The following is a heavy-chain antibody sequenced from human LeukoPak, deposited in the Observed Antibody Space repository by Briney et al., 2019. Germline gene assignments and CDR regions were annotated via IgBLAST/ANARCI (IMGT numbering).Heavy chain of an antibody. D-gene: IGHD3-22*01. J-gene: IGHJ4*02. CDR2: INPSKHGT. V-gene: IGHV1-2*02. CDR3: ARRGYDSREHFFDY. CDR1: AYTFADYY. Sequence: ASVPVSCKASAYTFADYYMHWVRPAPGQGREWMGWINPSKHGTRYAQRFQGRVTMTRDTSISTAYMELNRLGSDDTAVYYCARRGYDSREHFFDYWGQGTLVTLSS.